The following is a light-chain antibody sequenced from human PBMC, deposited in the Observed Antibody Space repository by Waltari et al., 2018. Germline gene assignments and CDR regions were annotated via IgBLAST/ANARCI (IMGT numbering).Light chain of an antibody. CDR3: QQYHDWPRT. Sequence: DIVMTQSPATLSVSPGERATLSCRASQSVGPNLAWYQQKPGQAPGVLIYGASTRPAGVPGTFSGSGSGTEFTLTISSVQSEDLAVYYCQQYHDWPRTFGQGTKVEFK. J-gene: IGKJ1*01. CDR2: GAS. V-gene: IGKV3-15*01. CDR1: QSVGPN.